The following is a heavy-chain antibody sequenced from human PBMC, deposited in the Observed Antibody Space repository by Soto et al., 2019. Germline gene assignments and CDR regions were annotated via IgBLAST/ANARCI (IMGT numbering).Heavy chain of an antibody. CDR2: IYPGDSDT. Sequence: GESLKISCKGSGYSFTSYWIGWVRQMPGKGLEWMGIIYPGDSDTRYSPSFQGQVTISADKSISTAYLQWSSLKASDTAMYYCARAGRSGYFYYYGMDVWGQGTTVTVSS. CDR1: GYSFTSYW. CDR3: ARAGRSGYFYYYGMDV. J-gene: IGHJ6*02. D-gene: IGHD3-3*01. V-gene: IGHV5-51*01.